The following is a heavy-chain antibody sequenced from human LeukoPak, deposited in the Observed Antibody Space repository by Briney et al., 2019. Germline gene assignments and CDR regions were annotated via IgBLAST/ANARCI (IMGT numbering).Heavy chain of an antibody. CDR1: GFTFSSYG. D-gene: IGHD3-3*01. Sequence: GGSLRLSCAASGFTFSSYGMHWVRQAPGKGLEWVAFIRYDGSNKYYADSVKGRFTISRDNSKNTLYLQMNSLRAEDTAVYYCAKDLGAFWSGYNFDYWGQGTLVTVSS. J-gene: IGHJ4*02. CDR3: AKDLGAFWSGYNFDY. CDR2: IRYDGSNK. V-gene: IGHV3-30*02.